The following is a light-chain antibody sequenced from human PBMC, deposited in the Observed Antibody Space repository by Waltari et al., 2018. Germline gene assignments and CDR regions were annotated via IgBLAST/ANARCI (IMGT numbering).Light chain of an antibody. CDR1: RGDVGSSDL. J-gene: IGLJ2*01. Sequence: QSALTQPASVSGPPGQSLTISCTGLRGDVGSSDLGSWYQQHPGKAPKLIIYEASKRPSGVSSRFSGSKSGNTASLTISGLQAEDEGDYYCCSYTNTHVVFGGGTKLTVL. CDR3: CSYTNTHVV. V-gene: IGLV2-14*02. CDR2: EAS.